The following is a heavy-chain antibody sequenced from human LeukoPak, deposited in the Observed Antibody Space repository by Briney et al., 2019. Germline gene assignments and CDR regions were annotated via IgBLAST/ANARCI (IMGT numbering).Heavy chain of an antibody. D-gene: IGHD6-19*01. CDR2: INPNSGGT. V-gene: IGHV1-2*02. CDR1: GYTFTGYY. J-gene: IGHJ6*02. Sequence: GASVKVSCKASGYTFTGYYMHWVRQAPGQGLEWMGWINPNSGGTNYAQKFQGRVTMTRDTSISTAYMELSRLRSDDTAVYYCARDEVAVAGILYYYYYGMDVWGQGTTVTVSS. CDR3: ARDEVAVAGILYYYYYGMDV.